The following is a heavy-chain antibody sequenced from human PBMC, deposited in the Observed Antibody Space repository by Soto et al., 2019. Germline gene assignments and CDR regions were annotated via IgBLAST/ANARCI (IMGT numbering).Heavy chain of an antibody. CDR1: GFTFSSYG. Sequence: PGGSLRLSCAASGFTFSSYGMHWVRQAPGKGLEWVAVIWYDGSNKYYADSVKGRFTISRDNSKNTLYLQMNSLRAEDTAVYYCAIDRVVVVPVAYYMDVWAKGTTVPVS. D-gene: IGHD2-2*01. CDR3: AIDRVVVVPVAYYMDV. V-gene: IGHV3-33*01. J-gene: IGHJ6*03. CDR2: IWYDGSNK.